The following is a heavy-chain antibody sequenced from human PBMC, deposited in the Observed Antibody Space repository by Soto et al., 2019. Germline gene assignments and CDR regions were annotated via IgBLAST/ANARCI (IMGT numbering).Heavy chain of an antibody. CDR2: IYYGGTT. D-gene: IGHD3-22*01. CDR3: ARLGAYYQSLDP. CDR1: GGSFSPNY. Sequence: QVQLQESGPRLVKPSETLSLTCTVSGGSFSPNYWSWIRQPPGKGLEWVGYIYYGGTTSYNPSLQSRVTILLETSKSPFSLRLTPVTAADTAVYYCARLGAYYQSLDPWGPGTLVTVSS. V-gene: IGHV4-59*08. J-gene: IGHJ5*02.